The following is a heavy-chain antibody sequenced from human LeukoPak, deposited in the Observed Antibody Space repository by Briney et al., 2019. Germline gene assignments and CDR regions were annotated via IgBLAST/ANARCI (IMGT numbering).Heavy chain of an antibody. CDR1: GVSISSSSYY. V-gene: IGHV4-61*05. CDR3: ARKQTGTMYDV. CDR2: IYYSGST. D-gene: IGHD1-7*01. J-gene: IGHJ4*02. Sequence: SSETLSLTCTVSGVSISSSSYYWGWIRQPPGKGLEWIGYIYYSGSTNYNPSLTSRVSISKDTSDNQFSLRLYSVTAADTAVYYCARKQTGTMYDVWGQGTQVTVSS.